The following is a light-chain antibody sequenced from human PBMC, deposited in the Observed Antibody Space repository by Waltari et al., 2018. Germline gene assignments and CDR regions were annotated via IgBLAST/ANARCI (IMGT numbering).Light chain of an antibody. CDR2: GAS. V-gene: IGKV3-15*01. CDR1: QRVSTN. J-gene: IGKJ1*01. CDR3: QQYNNWPWT. Sequence: EVVMTQSPATLSVSPGERATLSCRACQRVSTNLAWYQPKPGQGPRLLSYGASTRSTDIPARFSGSGSGTEFTLTISSLQSEDFAVYYCQQYNNWPWTFGLGTKVEIK.